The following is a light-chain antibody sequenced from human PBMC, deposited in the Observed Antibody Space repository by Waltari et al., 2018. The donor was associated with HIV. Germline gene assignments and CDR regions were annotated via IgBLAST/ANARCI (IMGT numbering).Light chain of an antibody. CDR1: TRALSPYTS. CDR2: AAS. Sequence: QSALTQPASVSGSPGQSISLSCTGTTRALSPYTSVSWYRHRPGQAPKLLIYAASHRPSGVSHRFSASTFGNTASLTISGLQTDDEGDYYCSSYTTSDSVVFGGGTRLTVL. J-gene: IGLJ3*02. V-gene: IGLV2-14*01. CDR3: SSYTTSDSVV.